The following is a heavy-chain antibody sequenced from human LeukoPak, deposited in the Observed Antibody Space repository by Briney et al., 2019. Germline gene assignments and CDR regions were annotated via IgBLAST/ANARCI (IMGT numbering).Heavy chain of an antibody. J-gene: IGHJ2*01. Sequence: SETLSLTCSVSGGSISSSSYYWGWVRQPPGKGLEWLGSKYFRASGPTDYNPSLKSRASISLDTSRNLFSMKLTSVSAADTAVYYCARHFGLGVGSRSFDLWGRGTLVTVSS. D-gene: IGHD3/OR15-3a*01. V-gene: IGHV4-39*01. CDR2: KYFRASGPT. CDR3: ARHFGLGVGSRSFDL. CDR1: GGSISSSSYY.